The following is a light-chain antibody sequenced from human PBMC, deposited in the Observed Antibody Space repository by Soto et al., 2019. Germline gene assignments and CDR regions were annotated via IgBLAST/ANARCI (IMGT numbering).Light chain of an antibody. Sequence: DIQMTQSPSTLSASVGDRVSITCRASQSINRQLAWYQQKPGKAPNLLIYQASNLETGPPSRFPGSGSGTEFTITISSLQPVDFVTYCGLQYQSYLTFGQGTKVEVK. J-gene: IGKJ1*01. CDR3: LQYQSYLT. CDR1: QSINRQ. CDR2: QAS. V-gene: IGKV1-5*03.